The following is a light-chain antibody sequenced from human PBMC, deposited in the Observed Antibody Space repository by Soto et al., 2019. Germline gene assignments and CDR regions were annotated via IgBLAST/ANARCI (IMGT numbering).Light chain of an antibody. J-gene: IGKJ1*01. V-gene: IGKV3-11*01. Sequence: EIVLTQSPATLSLSPGERATLSCRASQSVSNFLAWYQQKPGQAPRLLIYDASKRATGIPARFSGSGSGTDFTLTISSLEPEDFAVYYCQQRSNWPFTWTFGQGTKVEIK. CDR1: QSVSNF. CDR2: DAS. CDR3: QQRSNWPFTWT.